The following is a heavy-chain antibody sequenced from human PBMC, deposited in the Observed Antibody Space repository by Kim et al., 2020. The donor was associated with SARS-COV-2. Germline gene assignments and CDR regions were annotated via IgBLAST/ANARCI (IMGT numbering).Heavy chain of an antibody. CDR3: ARARGYVSFDY. V-gene: IGHV4-39*01. Sequence: YSHPALTTQITISGDTAKNRFSLKLSSVTAADTAVYYCARARGYVSFDYWGQGTLVTVSS. D-gene: IGHD5-18*01. J-gene: IGHJ4*02.